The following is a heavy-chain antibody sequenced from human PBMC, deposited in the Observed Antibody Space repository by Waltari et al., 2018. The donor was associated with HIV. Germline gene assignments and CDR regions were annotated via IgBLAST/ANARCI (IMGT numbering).Heavy chain of an antibody. J-gene: IGHJ6*03. Sequence: EVQLVESGGGLVKTGASLRLSGAAPGFIYSSYSMNWVRQAPGKGLEWVSSISSRSSYMYYADSVKGRFTISRDNARNSLYLQMNSLRAEDTAVYYCARDPAMVTPFYYYMDVWGKGTTVTVSS. CDR3: ARDPAMVTPFYYYMDV. V-gene: IGHV3-21*01. CDR1: GFIYSSYS. D-gene: IGHD5-18*01. CDR2: ISSRSSYM.